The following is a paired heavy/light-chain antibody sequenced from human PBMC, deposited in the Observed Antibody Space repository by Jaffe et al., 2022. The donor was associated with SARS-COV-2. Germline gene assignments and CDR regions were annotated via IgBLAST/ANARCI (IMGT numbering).Light chain of an antibody. CDR3: QQYNNYPWT. V-gene: IGKV1-5*03. J-gene: IGKJ1*01. CDR1: QSISNW. CDR2: KAS. Sequence: DIQMTQSPSTLSASVGDRVTITCRASQSISNWLAWYQQKPGKAPKLLIYKASTLESGVPSRFSGSGSGTEFTLTISSLQPDDFVTYYCQQYNNYPWTFGQGTKVEIK.
Heavy chain of an antibody. D-gene: IGHD2-15*01. V-gene: IGHV2-5*02. CDR3: ARRLLSRASSYDF. Sequence: QITLKESGPTLVKPTQTLTLTCTVSGFSLTTTGVGVGWIRQPPGKALEWLALIYWDDDKRYSPSLKNRLTITKDTSKNQVVLTMTNVGPVDTATYYCARRLLSRASSYDFWGQGTLVTVSS. CDR2: IYWDDDK. CDR1: GFSLTTTGVG. J-gene: IGHJ4*02.